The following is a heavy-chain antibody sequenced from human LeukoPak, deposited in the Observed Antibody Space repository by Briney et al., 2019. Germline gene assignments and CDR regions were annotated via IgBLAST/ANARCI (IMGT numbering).Heavy chain of an antibody. CDR3: ARVYYDSSGYYSYYFDY. Sequence: PGGSLRLSCAASGFTFSSYAMHWVRQAPGKGLGWVAVISYDGSNKYYADSVKGRFTISRDNSKNTLYLQMNSLRAEATAVYCCARVYYDSSGYYSYYFDYWGQGTLVTVSS. J-gene: IGHJ4*02. CDR2: ISYDGSNK. CDR1: GFTFSSYA. V-gene: IGHV3-30*04. D-gene: IGHD3-22*01.